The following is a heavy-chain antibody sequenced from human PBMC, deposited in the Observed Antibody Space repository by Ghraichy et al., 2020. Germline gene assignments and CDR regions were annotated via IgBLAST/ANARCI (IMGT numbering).Heavy chain of an antibody. Sequence: SETLSLTCTVSGGSIINYYWSWIRQPPGKKLEFIGYIYSSGNAKYNPSLESRVTMSVDTSKNQFSLRLSSVTAADTAVYYCARHRGNTDSFDYWGQGTLLTVSS. D-gene: IGHD4-23*01. CDR1: GGSIINYY. J-gene: IGHJ4*02. CDR2: IYSSGNA. CDR3: ARHRGNTDSFDY. V-gene: IGHV4-59*08.